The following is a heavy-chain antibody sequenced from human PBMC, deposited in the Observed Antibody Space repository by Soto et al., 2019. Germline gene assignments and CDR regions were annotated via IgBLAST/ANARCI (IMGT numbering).Heavy chain of an antibody. CDR3: ARIKSGRGYYFDY. V-gene: IGHV5-10-1*01. CDR1: GYSFTSYW. CDR2: IDPSDSYT. D-gene: IGHD3-3*01. Sequence: GESLKISCKGSGYSFTSYWISWVRQMPGKGLEWMGRIDPSDSYTSYSPSFQGHVTISADKSISTAYLQWSSLKASDTAMYYCARIKSGRGYYFDYWGQGTLVTVSS. J-gene: IGHJ4*02.